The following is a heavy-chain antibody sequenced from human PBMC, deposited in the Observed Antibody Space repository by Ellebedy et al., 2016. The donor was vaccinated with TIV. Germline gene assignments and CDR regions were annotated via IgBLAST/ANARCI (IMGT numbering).Heavy chain of an antibody. V-gene: IGHV4-34*01. J-gene: IGHJ4*02. D-gene: IGHD5-18*01. CDR2: INHSGST. CDR3: ARGPIVLEPAAYSEVDTAMVRQIYHFDN. Sequence: SETLSLTCAVYGGSFSGHYWTWIRQPPGKGLEWIGEINHSGSTKNNPSLKSRVTISVDTSKNQFSLKLNSVTAADSAVYYCARGPIVLEPAAYSEVDTAMVRQIYHFDNWGQGTPVTVSS. CDR1: GGSFSGHY.